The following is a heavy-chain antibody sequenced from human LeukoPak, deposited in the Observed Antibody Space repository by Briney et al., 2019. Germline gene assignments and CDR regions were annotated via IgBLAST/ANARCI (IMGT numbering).Heavy chain of an antibody. D-gene: IGHD3-3*01. J-gene: IGHJ3*02. CDR1: GFTFSSYG. CDR3: ASARTIFGVVTRNDAFDI. V-gene: IGHV3-23*01. Sequence: GGSLRLSCAASGFTFSSYGMSWVRQAPGKGLEWVSAISGSGGSTYYADSVKGRFTISRDNSKNILYLQMNSLRAEDTAVYYCASARTIFGVVTRNDAFDIWGQGTMVTVSS. CDR2: ISGSGGST.